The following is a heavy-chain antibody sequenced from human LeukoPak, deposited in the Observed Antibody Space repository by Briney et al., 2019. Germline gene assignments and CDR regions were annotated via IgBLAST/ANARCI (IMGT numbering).Heavy chain of an antibody. CDR3: ARDLRSAGTGDY. J-gene: IGHJ4*02. Sequence: GGSLRLSCAASGFTFSSYSMNWVRQAPGKGLEWVSSISSSSSHIYYADSVKGRFTISRDNAKNSLYLQMNSLRAEDTAVYYCARDLRSAGTGDYSGQGTLVTVSS. CDR2: ISSSSSHI. V-gene: IGHV3-21*01. D-gene: IGHD1-1*01. CDR1: GFTFSSYS.